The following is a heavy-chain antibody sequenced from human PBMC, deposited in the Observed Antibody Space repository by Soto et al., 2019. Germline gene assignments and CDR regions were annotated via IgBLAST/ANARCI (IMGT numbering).Heavy chain of an antibody. V-gene: IGHV4-59*01. CDR3: ARELGGYDPNFDY. J-gene: IGHJ4*02. CDR1: GGSISSYY. D-gene: IGHD5-12*01. Sequence: QVQLQESGPGLVKPSETLSLTCTVSGGSISSYYWSWIRQPPGKGLEWIGYIYYSGSTNYNPSLKSRVTISVDTSKNQFSLKLSSVTAADTAVYYCARELGGYDPNFDYWGQGTLVTVSS. CDR2: IYYSGST.